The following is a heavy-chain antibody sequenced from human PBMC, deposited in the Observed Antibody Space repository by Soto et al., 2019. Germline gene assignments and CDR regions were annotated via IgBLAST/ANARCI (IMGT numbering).Heavy chain of an antibody. CDR2: INHSGST. CDR3: ANIVVVPAAMEGLSYYMDV. V-gene: IGHV4-34*01. J-gene: IGHJ6*03. CDR1: GGSFSGYY. D-gene: IGHD2-2*01. Sequence: PSEPLSLTCAVYGGSFSGYYWSWIRQPPGKGLEWIGEINHSGSTNYNPSLKSRVTISVDTSKNQFSLKLSSVTAADTAVYYCANIVVVPAAMEGLSYYMDVWGKGTTVTVSS.